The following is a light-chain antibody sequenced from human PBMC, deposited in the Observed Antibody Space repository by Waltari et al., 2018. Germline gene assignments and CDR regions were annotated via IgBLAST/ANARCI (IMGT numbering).Light chain of an antibody. V-gene: IGLV3-19*01. Sequence: SSELTQDPAVSVALGQTVRITCQGDGLRISYASWYQQRPGQAPTLVIYGKDNRPSGIPDRFSGSSSGNTASLTITGLQAEDEADYYCCSYAGSYTFGFGTGTKVTV. CDR3: CSYAGSYTFG. CDR1: GLRISY. CDR2: GKD. J-gene: IGLJ1*01.